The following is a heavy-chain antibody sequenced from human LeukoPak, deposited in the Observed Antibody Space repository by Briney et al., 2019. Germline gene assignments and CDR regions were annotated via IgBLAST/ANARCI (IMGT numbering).Heavy chain of an antibody. V-gene: IGHV1-2*02. CDR3: ARRIVVVVAATPGGWVDP. CDR1: GYTFTGYY. Sequence: ASVKVSCKASGYTFTGYYMHWVRQAPGQGLEWMAWINPNSGGTNYAQKFQGRVTMTRDTSISTAYMELSRLRSDDTAVYYCARRIVVVVAATPGGWVDPWGQGNLVTVSS. J-gene: IGHJ5*02. CDR2: INPNSGGT. D-gene: IGHD2-15*01.